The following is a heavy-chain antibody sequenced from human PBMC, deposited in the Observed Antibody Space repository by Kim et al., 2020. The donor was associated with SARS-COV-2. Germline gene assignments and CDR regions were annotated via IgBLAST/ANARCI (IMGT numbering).Heavy chain of an antibody. CDR3: ARDRWYYDILTGYYRGLDYYGMDV. CDR2: IWYDGSNK. Sequence: GGSLRLSCAASGFTFSSYGMHWVRQAPGKGLEWVAVIWYDGSNKYYADSVKGRFTISRDNSKNTLYLQMNSLRAEDTAVYYCARDRWYYDILTGYYRGLDYYGMDVWGQGTTVTVSS. CDR1: GFTFSSYG. V-gene: IGHV3-33*01. J-gene: IGHJ6*02. D-gene: IGHD3-9*01.